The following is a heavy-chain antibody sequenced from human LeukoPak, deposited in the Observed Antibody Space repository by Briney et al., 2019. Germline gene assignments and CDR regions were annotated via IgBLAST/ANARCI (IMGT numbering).Heavy chain of an antibody. Sequence: PGRSLRLSCSVSGFTFSAHAMHWVRQAPGKGLEFLSSINSNGNSTYHAESVKGRFTISRDNSRTTLYLQMRSLRPEDTAVYYCVKSGYSTSSDVDYWGQGTLVTVSS. V-gene: IGHV3-64D*09. J-gene: IGHJ4*02. CDR3: VKSGYSTSSDVDY. D-gene: IGHD6-6*01. CDR2: INSNGNST. CDR1: GFTFSAHA.